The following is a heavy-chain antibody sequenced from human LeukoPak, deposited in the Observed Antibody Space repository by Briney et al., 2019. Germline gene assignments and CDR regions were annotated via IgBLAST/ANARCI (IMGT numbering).Heavy chain of an antibody. CDR3: ASATRRGPRGTDY. D-gene: IGHD3-10*01. J-gene: IGHJ4*02. Sequence: PSQTLSLTCTVSGGSISSGSYYWSWIRQPAGKGLEWIGRIYASGSTNYNPSLKSRVTISVDTSKNQFALKLSSVTAADTAVYYCASATRRGPRGTDYWGQGTLVTVSS. CDR1: GGSISSGSYY. CDR2: IYASGST. V-gene: IGHV4-61*02.